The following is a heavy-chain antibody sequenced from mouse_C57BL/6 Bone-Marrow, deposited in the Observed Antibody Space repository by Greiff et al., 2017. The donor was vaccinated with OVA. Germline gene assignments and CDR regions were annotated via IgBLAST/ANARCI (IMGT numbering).Heavy chain of an antibody. Sequence: VQLQQSGAELVRPGASVKLSCTASGFNIKDDYMHWVKQRPEQGLEWIGWIDPENGDTEYASKFQGKATITADTSSNTAYLQLSSLTSEDTAVYYCTTGDGGENYWGQGTTLTVSS. D-gene: IGHD3-3*01. CDR1: GFNIKDDY. CDR3: TTGDGGENY. CDR2: IDPENGDT. V-gene: IGHV14-4*01. J-gene: IGHJ2*01.